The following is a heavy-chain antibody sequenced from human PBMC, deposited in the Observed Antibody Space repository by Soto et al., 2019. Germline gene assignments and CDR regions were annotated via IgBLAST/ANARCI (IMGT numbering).Heavy chain of an antibody. CDR2: ISGSGGST. CDR1: GFTFSSYA. J-gene: IGHJ4*02. Sequence: EVQLLESGGGLVQPGGSLRLSCAASGFTFSSYAMRWVRQAPVKGLEWVSAISGSGGSTYYADSVKGRFTISRDNSKNPLYLQMNSLRAEDTAVYYCARRGSGSYYDYCGQGTLVTVSS. V-gene: IGHV3-23*01. CDR3: ARRGSGSYYDY. D-gene: IGHD1-26*01.